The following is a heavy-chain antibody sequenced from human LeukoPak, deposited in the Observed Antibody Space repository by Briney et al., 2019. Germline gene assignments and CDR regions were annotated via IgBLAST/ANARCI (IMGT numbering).Heavy chain of an antibody. D-gene: IGHD3-9*01. J-gene: IGHJ3*02. Sequence: GGSLRLSCAASGFTFSSYSMNWVRQAPGKGLEWVSYISSGSSTIYYADSVKGRFTISRDNAKNSLYLQMNSLRAEDTAVYYCARDRVRYFDWFTSRAFDIWGQGTMVTVSS. CDR1: GFTFSSYS. V-gene: IGHV3-48*01. CDR3: ARDRVRYFDWFTSRAFDI. CDR2: ISSGSSTI.